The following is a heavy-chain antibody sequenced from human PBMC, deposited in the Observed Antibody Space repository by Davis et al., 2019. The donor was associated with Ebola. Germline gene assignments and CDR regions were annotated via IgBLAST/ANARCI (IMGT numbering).Heavy chain of an antibody. CDR2: INAGNGNT. CDR3: ARELLIHCISTSCPTGFDP. CDR1: GYTFTSYA. V-gene: IGHV1-3*01. J-gene: IGHJ5*02. Sequence: AASVKVSCKASGYTFTSYAMHWVRQAPGQRLEWMGWINAGNGNTKYSQKFQGRVTITRDTSASTAYMELSSLRSEDTAVYYCARELLIHCISTSCPTGFDPWGQGTLVTVSS. D-gene: IGHD2-2*01.